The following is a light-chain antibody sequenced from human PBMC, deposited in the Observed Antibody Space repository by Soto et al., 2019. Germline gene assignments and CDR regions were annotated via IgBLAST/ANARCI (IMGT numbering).Light chain of an antibody. CDR1: QSISTW. Sequence: DIQMTQSPSTLSASVGDRVTITCRASQSISTWLAWYQQKSGKAPKLLIYEASSLGSGVPSRFSGSGSGTEFTLTISSLQPDDFATYYCQQYGGFSRTFGQGTKVDIK. CDR2: EAS. V-gene: IGKV1-5*03. J-gene: IGKJ1*01. CDR3: QQYGGFSRT.